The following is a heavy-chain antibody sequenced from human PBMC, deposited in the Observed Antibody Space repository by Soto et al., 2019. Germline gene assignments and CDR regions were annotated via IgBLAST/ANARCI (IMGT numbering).Heavy chain of an antibody. CDR1: GYSFAGYW. CDR2: IDPSDSQT. CDR3: ARQIYGSDTGPYFQYSFDA. V-gene: IGHV5-10-1*01. Sequence: PGESLKISCKGSGYSFAGYWITWVRQKPGKGLEWMGRIDPSDSQTYYSPSFRGHVTISATKSITTVFLQWSSLRASDTAMYYCARQIYGSDTGPYFQYSFDAWGQGTPVTVSS. D-gene: IGHD5-18*01. J-gene: IGHJ4*02.